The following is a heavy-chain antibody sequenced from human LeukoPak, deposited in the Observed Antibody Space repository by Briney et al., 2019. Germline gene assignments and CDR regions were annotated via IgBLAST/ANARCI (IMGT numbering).Heavy chain of an antibody. CDR1: GFTFDDYA. D-gene: IGHD1-26*01. J-gene: IGHJ6*03. CDR2: ISWDGGST. Sequence: GGSLRLSCAASGFTFDDYAMHWVRQAPGKGLEWVSLISWDGGSTYYADSVKGRFTISRDNSKNSLYLQMNSLRAEDTALYYCAKALGSYGPYYYYYTDVWGKGTTVTVSS. V-gene: IGHV3-43D*04. CDR3: AKALGSYGPYYYYYTDV.